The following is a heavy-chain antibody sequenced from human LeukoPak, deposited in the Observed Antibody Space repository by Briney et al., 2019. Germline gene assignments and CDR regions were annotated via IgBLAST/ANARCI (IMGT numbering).Heavy chain of an antibody. J-gene: IGHJ4*02. CDR1: GLTFNNYW. V-gene: IGHV3-7*01. Sequence: GGSLRLSCAAFGLTFNNYWMSWVRQAPGKGLEWVANIKQDGSEKYYVDSVKGRFTVSRDNAKNSLYLQMNSLRAEDTAVYYCARRRYSGSSQHFDYWGQGTLVTVSS. CDR3: ARRRYSGSSQHFDY. D-gene: IGHD1-26*01. CDR2: IKQDGSEK.